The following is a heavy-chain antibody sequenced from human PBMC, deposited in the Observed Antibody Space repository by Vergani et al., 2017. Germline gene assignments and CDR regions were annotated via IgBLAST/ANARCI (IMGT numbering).Heavy chain of an antibody. CDR2: ISGSGGST. D-gene: IGHD6-6*01. V-gene: IGHV3-23*01. CDR1: GFTFSSYA. Sequence: EVQLLESGGGLVQPGGSLRLSCAASGFTFSSYAMSWVRQAPGKGLEWVSAISGSGGSTYYADSVKGRFTISRDNSKNTLYLQMNSLRAEDTAVDYCAKGSSSSVFHYSSVFDYWGQGTLVTVSS. J-gene: IGHJ4*02. CDR3: AKGSSSSVFHYSSVFDY.